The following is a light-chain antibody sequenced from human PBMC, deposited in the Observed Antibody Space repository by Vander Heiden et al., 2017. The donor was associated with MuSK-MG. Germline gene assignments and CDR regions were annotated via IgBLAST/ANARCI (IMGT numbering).Light chain of an antibody. V-gene: IGLV3-10*01. J-gene: IGLJ3*02. CDR1: ALPKKY. CDR3: YSKDRSGNRE. Sequence: SYELTQPPSVSLSPGQTARITCSGDALPKKYAYWYQQKSGQAPGLVIEEDSKRPSGSPERVSGSSAGKIATLTISGAQVEDEAGYDCYSKDRSGNRECGGGTKMTVL. CDR2: EDS.